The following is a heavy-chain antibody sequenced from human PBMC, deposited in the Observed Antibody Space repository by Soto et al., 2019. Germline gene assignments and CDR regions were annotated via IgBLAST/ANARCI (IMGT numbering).Heavy chain of an antibody. CDR1: GFSLTTSGVG. CDR2: IYWDDDK. Sequence: SGPTLVYPTPTLTLTCTFSGFSLTTSGVGGDWIRQPPGKALEWRALIYWDDDKRYSTSLQSRLTMTKDTSKNQVGLKMTNMDPVDPATYYCATMTSVTTFDSWGQGTMVTVSS. J-gene: IGHJ4*02. V-gene: IGHV2-5*02. D-gene: IGHD4-17*01. CDR3: ATMTSVTTFDS.